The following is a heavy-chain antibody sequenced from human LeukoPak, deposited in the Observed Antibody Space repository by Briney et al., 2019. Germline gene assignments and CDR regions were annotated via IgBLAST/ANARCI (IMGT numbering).Heavy chain of an antibody. Sequence: GGSLRLSCAASGFTFDDYAMHWVRQAPGKGLEWVSGISWNSGSIGYADSVKGRFTISRDNAKNSLYLQMNSLRAEDTAVYYCAREGPIVVVPAAPKAIYYYYGMDVWGQGTTVTVSS. J-gene: IGHJ6*02. CDR2: ISWNSGSI. CDR1: GFTFDDYA. V-gene: IGHV3-9*01. D-gene: IGHD2-2*01. CDR3: AREGPIVVVPAAPKAIYYYYGMDV.